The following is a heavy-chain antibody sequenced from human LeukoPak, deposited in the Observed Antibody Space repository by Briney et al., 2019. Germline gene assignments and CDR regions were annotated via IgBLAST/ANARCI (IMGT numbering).Heavy chain of an antibody. CDR2: INYSGST. D-gene: IGHD3-3*01. Sequence: PSESLSLTCTVSGGSISSYYWSWIRQPPGKGLEWIGYINYSGSTKYNPSLKSRVTISVDTSKIQFSLKLSSVTAADTAVYYCARSGRYYDFWSGYYPYFDYWGQGTLVTVSS. CDR3: ARSGRYYDFWSGYYPYFDY. V-gene: IGHV4-59*01. CDR1: GGSISSYY. J-gene: IGHJ4*02.